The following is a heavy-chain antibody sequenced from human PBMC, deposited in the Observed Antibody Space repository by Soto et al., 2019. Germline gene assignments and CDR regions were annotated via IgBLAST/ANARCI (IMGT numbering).Heavy chain of an antibody. CDR3: ARPPHGMDV. V-gene: IGHV3-7*03. J-gene: IGHJ6*02. CDR2: IKQDGSET. Sequence: EVQLVESGGGLVQPGGSLRLSCAASGFTLSSFWMTWVRQAPGKELEWVASIKQDGSETYYVDSVKGRFTISRDNPKNTLYLQMNSLRVGDTAVYYCARPPHGMDVWGQGTTVTVSS. CDR1: GFTLSSFW.